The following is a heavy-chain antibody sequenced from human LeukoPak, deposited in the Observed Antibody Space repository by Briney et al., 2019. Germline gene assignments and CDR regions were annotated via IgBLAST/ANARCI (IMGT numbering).Heavy chain of an antibody. CDR2: IYYSGST. J-gene: IGHJ3*02. Sequence: SETLSLTRTVSGGSISSYYWSWIRKPPGKGLEWIGYIYYSGSTNYNPSLKSRVTISVDTSKNQFSLKLSSVTAADTAVYYCARDLPYRNRYAFDIWGQGTMVTVSS. CDR3: ARDLPYRNRYAFDI. V-gene: IGHV4-59*01. D-gene: IGHD3-16*02. CDR1: GGSISSYY.